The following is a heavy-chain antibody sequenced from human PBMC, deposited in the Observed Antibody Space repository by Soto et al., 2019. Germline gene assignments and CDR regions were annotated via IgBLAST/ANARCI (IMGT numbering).Heavy chain of an antibody. CDR2: IKSKTDGGTT. D-gene: IGHD3-3*01. J-gene: IGHJ4*02. Sequence: GGSLRLSCAASGFTFSNAWMSWVRQAPGKGLEWVGRIKSKTDGGTTDYAAPVKGRFTISRDDSKNTLYLQMNSLKTEDTAVYYCTTDLRFWGGFDYWGQGTLVTVSS. V-gene: IGHV3-15*01. CDR1: GFTFSNAW. CDR3: TTDLRFWGGFDY.